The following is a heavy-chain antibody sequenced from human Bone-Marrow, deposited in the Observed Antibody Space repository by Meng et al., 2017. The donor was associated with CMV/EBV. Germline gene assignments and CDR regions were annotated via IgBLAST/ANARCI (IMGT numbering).Heavy chain of an antibody. V-gene: IGHV1-18*01. CDR2: ISAYNGNT. CDR1: GYTFTSYG. CDR3: ARDRAGGGYFDY. J-gene: IGHJ4*02. D-gene: IGHD3-10*01. Sequence: VPLVEAGAEVKKPGDSVKVSCKASGYTFTSYGISWVRQAPGQGLEWMGWISAYNGNTNYAQKLQGRVTMTTDTSTSTAYMELRSLRSDDTAVYYCARDRAGGGYFDYWGQGTLVTVSS.